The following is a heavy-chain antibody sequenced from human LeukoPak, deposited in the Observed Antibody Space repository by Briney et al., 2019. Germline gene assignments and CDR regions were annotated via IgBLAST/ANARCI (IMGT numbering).Heavy chain of an antibody. V-gene: IGHV3-74*01. Sequence: GGSLRLSCAASGFTLSIYWMLWVRHAPGKRLVWVSCINSGGSRTNYADSVTGRFTTPRENAKNTLYLQMNSLRAEDTAVYYCARDFRGYCSGGSCSYYYYGMDVWGQGTTVTVSS. D-gene: IGHD2-15*01. J-gene: IGHJ6*02. CDR2: INSGGSRT. CDR3: ARDFRGYCSGGSCSYYYYGMDV. CDR1: GFTLSIYW.